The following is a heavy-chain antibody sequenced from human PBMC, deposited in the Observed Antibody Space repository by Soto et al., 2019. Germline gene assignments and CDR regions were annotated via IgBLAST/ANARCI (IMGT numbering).Heavy chain of an antibody. CDR3: ARVSWGANYYGMDV. V-gene: IGHV3-33*01. CDR2: IWYDGSNK. J-gene: IGHJ6*02. D-gene: IGHD1-26*01. Sequence: GGSLRLSCAASGFTFSSYGMHWVRQAPGKGLEWVAVIWYDGSNKYYADSVKGRFTISRDNSKNTLYLQMNSLRAEDTAVYYCARVSWGANYYGMDVWGQGTTVTVSS. CDR1: GFTFSSYG.